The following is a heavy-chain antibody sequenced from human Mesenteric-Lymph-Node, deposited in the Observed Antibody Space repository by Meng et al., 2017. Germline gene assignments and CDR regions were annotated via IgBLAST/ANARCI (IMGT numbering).Heavy chain of an antibody. D-gene: IGHD3-9*01. V-gene: IGHV3-23*01. CDR1: GFTFSSYA. Sequence: GESLKISCAASGFTFSSYAMSWVRQAPGKGLEWVSAISGSGGSTYYADSVKGRFTISRDNAKNTLYLQMNSLSAEDTAVYYCTRDFDWSSASWGQGTLVTVSS. CDR3: TRDFDWSSAS. CDR2: ISGSGGST. J-gene: IGHJ4*02.